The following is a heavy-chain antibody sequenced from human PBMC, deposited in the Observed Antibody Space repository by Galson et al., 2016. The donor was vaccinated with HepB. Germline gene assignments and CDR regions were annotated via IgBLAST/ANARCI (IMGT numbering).Heavy chain of an antibody. J-gene: IGHJ4*02. V-gene: IGHV3-64D*06. D-gene: IGHD3-22*01. CDR1: GFTLINYA. CDR3: VKGGYYDRKGFDY. Sequence: SLRLSCAASGFTLINYAMHWVRQAPGKGLEYVSTISTNGGYTNYADSVKGRFTISRDNSKNTLYLQMSSLRPEDTAVYYCVKGGYYDRKGFDYWGQGTPVTVSS. CDR2: ISTNGGYT.